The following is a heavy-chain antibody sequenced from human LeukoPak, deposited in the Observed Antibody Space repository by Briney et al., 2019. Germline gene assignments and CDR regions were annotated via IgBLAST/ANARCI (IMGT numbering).Heavy chain of an antibody. CDR2: IYSNDNT. Sequence: PESLSLTCTVSGGSPSIYYSRWIRQPAGKGLEWIGRIYSNDNTNYNPSLRSRVTMSIDTSKNQFSMKLTSVTAADTAVYYCARGPYGSGSHRWFDPWGQGALVIVSS. CDR1: GGSPSIYY. CDR3: ARGPYGSGSHRWFDP. D-gene: IGHD3-10*01. J-gene: IGHJ5*02. V-gene: IGHV4-4*07.